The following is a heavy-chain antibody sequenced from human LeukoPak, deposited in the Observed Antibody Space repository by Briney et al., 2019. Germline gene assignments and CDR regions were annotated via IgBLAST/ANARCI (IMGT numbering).Heavy chain of an antibody. D-gene: IGHD3-9*01. CDR1: GFTFSSYA. CDR3: AKDHEIMYYDILTGYSAGYFQH. V-gene: IGHV3-23*01. J-gene: IGHJ1*01. CDR2: ISGSGGST. Sequence: GGSLRLSCAASGFTFSSYAMSWVRQAPGKGLEWVSAISGSGGSTYYADSVKGRFTISRDNSKNTLYLQMNSLRAEDTAVYYCAKDHEIMYYDILTGYSAGYFQHWGQGTLVTVSS.